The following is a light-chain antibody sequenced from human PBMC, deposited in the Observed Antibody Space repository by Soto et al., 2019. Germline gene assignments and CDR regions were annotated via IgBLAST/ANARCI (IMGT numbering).Light chain of an antibody. CDR1: QSVGSNY. V-gene: IGKV3-20*01. CDR3: QQYGSSPQT. Sequence: EIVLPQSQGTLSLSPGARPTLSWRASQSVGSNYLAWYQQKPGQAPRLLIYGASNRATGIPDRFSCSGSGTDFTFTISRLDPEDFAVYYCQQYGSSPQTFGQGTKVDIK. J-gene: IGKJ1*01. CDR2: GAS.